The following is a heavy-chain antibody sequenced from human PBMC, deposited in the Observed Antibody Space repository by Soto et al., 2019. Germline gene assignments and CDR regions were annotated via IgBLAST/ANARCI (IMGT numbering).Heavy chain of an antibody. Sequence: ASVKVSCKASGYTFTGYYMHWVRQAPGQGLEWMGWINPNSGGTNYAQKFQGWVTMTRDTSISTAYMELRSLRSDDTAVYYCARMRYRRIYYMDVWGKGTTVTVS. J-gene: IGHJ6*03. CDR1: GYTFTGYY. D-gene: IGHD1-26*01. CDR2: INPNSGGT. V-gene: IGHV1-2*04. CDR3: ARMRYRRIYYMDV.